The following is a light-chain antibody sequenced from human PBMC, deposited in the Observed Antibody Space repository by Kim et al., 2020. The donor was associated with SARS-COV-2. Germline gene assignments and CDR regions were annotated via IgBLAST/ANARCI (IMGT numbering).Light chain of an antibody. V-gene: IGKV1-27*01. CDR3: QNHNSAPLT. J-gene: IGKJ4*01. Sequence: ASVGDRVTITCRASQAISNYLAWYQQKPGKVPSLLIYTASTLQSGVPSRFSGSGSGTDFTLTISSLQPEDVATYYCQNHNSAPLTFGGGTKVEIK. CDR1: QAISNY. CDR2: TAS.